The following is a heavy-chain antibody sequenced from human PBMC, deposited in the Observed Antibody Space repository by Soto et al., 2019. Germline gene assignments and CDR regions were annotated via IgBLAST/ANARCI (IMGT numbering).Heavy chain of an antibody. CDR2: ISYDGSNK. J-gene: IGHJ5*02. D-gene: IGHD3-9*01. Sequence: QVQLVESGGGVVQPGRSLRLSCAASGFTFSSYAMHWVRQAPGKGLEWVAVISYDGSNKYYADSVKGRFTISRDNSKNTLYLQMNSLRAEDTAVYYCARDHGALSGYFDWLYPPHNWFDPWGQGTLVTVSS. V-gene: IGHV3-30-3*01. CDR1: GFTFSSYA. CDR3: ARDHGALSGYFDWLYPPHNWFDP.